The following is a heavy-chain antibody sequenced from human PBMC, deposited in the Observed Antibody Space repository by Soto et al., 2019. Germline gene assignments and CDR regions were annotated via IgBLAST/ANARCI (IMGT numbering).Heavy chain of an antibody. CDR2: ISDSGST. CDR1: GFTFSSYA. CDR3: AKGGEGYCSGTSCLYHMDA. Sequence: EVQLLESGGGLVQPGGSRRLSCAASGFTFSSYAMSWVRQAPGKGLEWVSTISDSGSTYYADSVKGRFTISRDISKNTLYVQMSSLRAEDTAVYYCAKGGEGYCSGTSCLYHMDAWGKGPTFTVSS. J-gene: IGHJ6*03. D-gene: IGHD2-15*01. V-gene: IGHV3-23*01.